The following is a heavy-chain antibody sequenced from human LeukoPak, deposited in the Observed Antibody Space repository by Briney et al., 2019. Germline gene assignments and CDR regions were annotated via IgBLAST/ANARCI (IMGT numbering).Heavy chain of an antibody. CDR3: ARDRIGAAVFDP. CDR2: ISSSGSTI. Sequence: GGSLRLSCAASGFTFSDYYMSWIRQAPGKGLEWVSYISSSGSTIYYADSVKGRFTISRDNSKNTLYLQMNSLRAEDTAVYYCARDRIGAAVFDPWGQGTLVTVSS. J-gene: IGHJ5*02. V-gene: IGHV3-11*04. CDR1: GFTFSDYY. D-gene: IGHD6-13*01.